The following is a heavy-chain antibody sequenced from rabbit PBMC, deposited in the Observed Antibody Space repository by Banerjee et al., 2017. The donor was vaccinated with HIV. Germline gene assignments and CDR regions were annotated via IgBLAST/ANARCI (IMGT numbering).Heavy chain of an antibody. D-gene: IGHD6-1*01. CDR3: VREAGYGGYGDANL. Sequence: QEQLLESGGGLVKPGASLTLTCKASGFSFSNKAVMCWVRQAPGKGLEWIGYIVPIFGVTYYANWVNGRFTISSHNAQNTLYLQLDSLTAADTATYFCVREAGYGGYGDANLWGPGTLVTVS. CDR1: GFSFSNKA. J-gene: IGHJ4*01. V-gene: IGHV1S47*01. CDR2: IVPIFGVT.